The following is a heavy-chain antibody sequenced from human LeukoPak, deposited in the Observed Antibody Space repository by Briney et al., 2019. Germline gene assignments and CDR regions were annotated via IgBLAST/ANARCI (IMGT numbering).Heavy chain of an antibody. Sequence: SETLSLTCTVSGGSISSYYWSWIRQPPGEGLEWIGYIYYSGSTNYNPSLKSRVTISVDTSKNQFSLKLSSVTAADTAVYYCARWGYSSAFDYWGQGTLVTVSS. CDR2: IYYSGST. CDR1: GGSISSYY. CDR3: ARWGYSSAFDY. J-gene: IGHJ4*02. V-gene: IGHV4-59*01. D-gene: IGHD6-25*01.